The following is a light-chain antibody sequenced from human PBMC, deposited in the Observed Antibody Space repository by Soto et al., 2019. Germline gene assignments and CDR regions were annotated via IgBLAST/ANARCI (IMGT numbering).Light chain of an antibody. CDR2: AAS. V-gene: IGKV1-39*01. J-gene: IGKJ3*01. CDR1: QSISNY. CDR3: QQSYSIPHA. Sequence: DIQMTHSPSSVSASVGDRVTITCRASQSISNYLNWYQQKKGKAPKLLIYAASSLQSGVPSRFSGSGSGTDFTLTISSLQPEDFATYFCQQSYSIPHAFGPGTKVDIK.